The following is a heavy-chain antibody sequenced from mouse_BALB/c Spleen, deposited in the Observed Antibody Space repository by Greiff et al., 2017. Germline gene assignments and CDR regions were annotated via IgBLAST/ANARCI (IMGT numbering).Heavy chain of an antibody. CDR3: VRETYGIYWYFDV. D-gene: IGHD2-1*01. CDR2: IRSKSNNYAT. CDR1: GFTFNTYA. J-gene: IGHJ1*01. V-gene: IGHV10-3*03. Sequence: DVMLVESGGGLVQPKGSLKLSCAASGFTFNTYAMHWVCQAPGKGLEWVARIRSKSNNYATYYADSVKDRFTISRDDSQSMLYLQMNNLKTEDTAMYYCVRETYGIYWYFDVWGAGTTVTVSS.